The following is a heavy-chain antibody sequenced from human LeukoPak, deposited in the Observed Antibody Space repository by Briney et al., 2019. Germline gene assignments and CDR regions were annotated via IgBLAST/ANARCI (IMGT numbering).Heavy chain of an antibody. CDR2: IYFSGNT. J-gene: IGHJ5*02. CDR1: GVSISETSYY. D-gene: IGHD1-26*01. V-gene: IGHV4-39*01. Sequence: SETLSLTCTVSGVSISETSYYWGWIRQSPGKGLEWIGSIYFSGNTYYNPSLKSRVTISVDTSRDQFSLKLNSVSAADTAVYYCARPYMAGTTWELYHWGQGILVTVSP. CDR3: ARPYMAGTTWELYH.